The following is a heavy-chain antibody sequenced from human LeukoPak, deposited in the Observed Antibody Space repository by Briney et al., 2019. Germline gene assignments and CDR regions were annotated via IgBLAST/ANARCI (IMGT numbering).Heavy chain of an antibody. V-gene: IGHV3-15*07. D-gene: IGHD1-20*01. CDR2: IKSKAVGETI. J-gene: IGHJ4*02. Sequence: GGSLRLSCAASGFTFTNAWMNWVRQAPGKGLEWVGRIKSKAVGETIDYAAPVKGRFTFSRDDSKNMLYLQMNSLKSEDTAVYYCSTLTSRGLSDSWGQGTLVTVSS. CDR1: GFTFTNAW. CDR3: STLTSRGLSDS.